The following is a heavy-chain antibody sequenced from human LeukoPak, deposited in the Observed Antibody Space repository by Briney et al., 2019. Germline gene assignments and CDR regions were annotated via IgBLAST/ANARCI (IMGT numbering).Heavy chain of an antibody. CDR3: ARQYGRPFDY. J-gene: IGHJ4*02. CDR1: GYSFINYW. CDR2: IYPGDSDT. D-gene: IGHD4-17*01. V-gene: IGHV5-51*01. Sequence: PGESLEISCKGSGYSFINYWIGWVRQMPGKGLEWMGIIYPGDSDTRYSPSFQGQVTISADKSISTAYLQWSSLKATDTAMHYCARQYGRPFDYWGQGTLVTVSS.